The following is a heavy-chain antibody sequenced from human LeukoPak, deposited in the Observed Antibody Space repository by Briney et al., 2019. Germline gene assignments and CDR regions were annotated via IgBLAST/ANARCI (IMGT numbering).Heavy chain of an antibody. CDR2: IKQDGSEK. Sequence: GGSLRLSCAASGFTFSSYWMSWVRQAPGKGREWVANIKQDGSEKYYVDSVKGRFTISRDNAKNSLYLQMNSLRAEDTAVYYCARDYTTGEWFPYFDYWGQGTLVTVSS. J-gene: IGHJ4*02. V-gene: IGHV3-7*01. CDR1: GFTFSSYW. D-gene: IGHD3-3*01. CDR3: ARDYTTGEWFPYFDY.